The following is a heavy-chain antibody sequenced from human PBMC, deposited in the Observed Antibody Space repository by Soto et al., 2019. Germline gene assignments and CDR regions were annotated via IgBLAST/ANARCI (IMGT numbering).Heavy chain of an antibody. CDR3: ARDRKSYDFWSGYPGMDV. V-gene: IGHV1-18*04. CDR1: GYTFTSYG. CDR2: ISAYNGNT. Sequence: GASVKVSCKASGYTFTSYGISWVRQAPGQGLEWMGWISAYNGNTNYAQKLQGRVTMTTDTSTSTAYMELRSLRSDDTAVYYCARDRKSYDFWSGYPGMDVWGQGTTGTVSS. J-gene: IGHJ6*02. D-gene: IGHD3-3*01.